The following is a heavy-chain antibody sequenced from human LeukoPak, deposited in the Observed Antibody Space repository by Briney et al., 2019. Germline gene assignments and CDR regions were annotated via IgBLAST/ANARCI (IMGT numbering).Heavy chain of an antibody. V-gene: IGHV5-51*01. CDR1: GYSFTTYW. CDR2: VYPGDSDT. J-gene: IGHJ5*02. CDR3: ARHTSGYNWFDP. Sequence: NRGESLKISCKASGYSFTTYWIAWVRQMPGKGLEWMGSVYPGDSDTRYSPSFQGHVTISADKATNTAYLHWSSLEASDTAVYYCARHTSGYNWFDPWGQGTLVTVSS. D-gene: IGHD3-10*01.